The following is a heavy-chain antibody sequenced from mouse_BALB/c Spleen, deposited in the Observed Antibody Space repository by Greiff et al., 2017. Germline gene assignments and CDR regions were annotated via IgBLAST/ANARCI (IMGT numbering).Heavy chain of an antibody. D-gene: IGHD2-4*01. CDR3: ARRYDYDGAWFAY. Sequence: EVMLVESGGGLVKPGGSLKLSCAASGFTFSSYAMSWVRQTPEKRLEWVATISSGGSYTYYPDSVKGRFTISRDNAKNTLYLQMSSLRSEDTAMYYCARRYDYDGAWFAYWGQGTLVTVSA. CDR1: GFTFSSYA. J-gene: IGHJ3*01. V-gene: IGHV5-9-1*01. CDR2: ISSGGSYT.